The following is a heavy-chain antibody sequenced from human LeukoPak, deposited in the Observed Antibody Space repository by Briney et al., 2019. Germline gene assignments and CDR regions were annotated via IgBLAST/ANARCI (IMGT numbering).Heavy chain of an antibody. D-gene: IGHD3-16*01. Sequence: SETLSLTCTVSGYSISSGYYWGWIRQPPGKGLGWIGSIYHSGSTYYNPSLKSRVTISVDTSKNQFSLKLSSVTAADTAVYYCARDLGNWFDPWGQGTLVTVSS. J-gene: IGHJ5*02. CDR2: IYHSGST. CDR3: ARDLGNWFDP. CDR1: GYSISSGYY. V-gene: IGHV4-38-2*02.